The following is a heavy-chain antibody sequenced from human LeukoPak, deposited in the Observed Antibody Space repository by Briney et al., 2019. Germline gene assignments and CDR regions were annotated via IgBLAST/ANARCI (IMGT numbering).Heavy chain of an antibody. Sequence: SETLSLTCTVSGGSISRYYWSWVRQPPGKGLEWIGYIYYSGNTNYSPSLKSRATISLATSKHQFSLTLNSVTAADTDVYYCAREAGSDSSGYYYRNSDLWGRGTLVTVSS. CDR3: AREAGSDSSGYYYRNSDL. CDR2: IYYSGNT. CDR1: GGSISRYY. V-gene: IGHV4-59*01. D-gene: IGHD3-22*01. J-gene: IGHJ2*01.